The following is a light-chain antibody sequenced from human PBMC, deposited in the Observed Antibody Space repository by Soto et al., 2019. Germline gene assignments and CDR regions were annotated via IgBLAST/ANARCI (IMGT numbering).Light chain of an antibody. CDR2: DAS. CDR1: QSVSSY. Sequence: EIVLTQSPATLSLSPGERATLSCRASQSVSSYLAWYQQKPGQAPRLLIYDASNRATGIPARFSGSGSGTDFTLTISSLEPEDFAVYFCQQYGSIRTFGQGTKVDIK. CDR3: QQYGSIRT. J-gene: IGKJ1*01. V-gene: IGKV3-11*01.